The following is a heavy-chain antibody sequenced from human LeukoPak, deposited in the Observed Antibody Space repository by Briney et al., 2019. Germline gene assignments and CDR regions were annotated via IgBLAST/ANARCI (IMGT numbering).Heavy chain of an antibody. V-gene: IGHV4-39*01. CDR1: GGSVTTSYY. CDR2: LYHSGNS. D-gene: IGHD3-10*01. Sequence: PSETPSLTCSVSGGSVTTSYYWSWIRQPPGGGLEWIARLYHSGNSNYNPSLKSRVTMSVDTSKNQFSLQLTSMTAADTAIYYCTRHQTNFYGSGAPFDPWGQGTLVTVSS. J-gene: IGHJ5*02. CDR3: TRHQTNFYGSGAPFDP.